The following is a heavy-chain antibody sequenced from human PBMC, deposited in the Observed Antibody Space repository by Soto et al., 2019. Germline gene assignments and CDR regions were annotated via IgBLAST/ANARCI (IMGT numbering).Heavy chain of an antibody. D-gene: IGHD4-17*01. J-gene: IGHJ6*02. CDR2: IYHGGSS. V-gene: IGHV4-30-2*01. CDR1: GGSISSGGYS. Sequence: SETLSLTCAVSGGSISSGGYSWNWIRQPPGKGLEWIGYIYHGGSSYYNPSLKSRVTMSVDRSNNQFSLRLSSVTAADTAVYYCARAHYGDYGYGMDVWGQGTTVTVSS. CDR3: ARAHYGDYGYGMDV.